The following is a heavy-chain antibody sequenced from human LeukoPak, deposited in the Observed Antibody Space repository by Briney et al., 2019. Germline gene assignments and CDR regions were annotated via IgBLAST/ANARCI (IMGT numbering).Heavy chain of an antibody. J-gene: IGHJ4*02. Sequence: ASVKVSCKASGYTFTSYDINWVRQATGHGLEWMGWMNPNSGNTGYAQKFQGRVTMTRNTSISTAYMELSSLRSEDTAVYYCARIPTDYGDYGGDYWGQGTLVTVSS. D-gene: IGHD4-17*01. V-gene: IGHV1-8*01. CDR3: ARIPTDYGDYGGDY. CDR2: MNPNSGNT. CDR1: GYTFTSYD.